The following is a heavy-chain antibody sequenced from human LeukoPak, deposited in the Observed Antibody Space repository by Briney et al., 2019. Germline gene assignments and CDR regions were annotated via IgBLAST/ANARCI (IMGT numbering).Heavy chain of an antibody. J-gene: IGHJ4*02. D-gene: IGHD1-1*01. CDR2: IWFDGSNK. Sequence: GGSLRLSCAASGFIFRNDAMHWVRQAPGKGLEWVAFIWFDGSNKHYADSVKGRFTISRDNSEDTLYLQMNSLRAEDTAVYYCVRDPSGSGFAFDSWGQGALVTVSS. CDR1: GFIFRNDA. CDR3: VRDPSGSGFAFDS. V-gene: IGHV3-33*01.